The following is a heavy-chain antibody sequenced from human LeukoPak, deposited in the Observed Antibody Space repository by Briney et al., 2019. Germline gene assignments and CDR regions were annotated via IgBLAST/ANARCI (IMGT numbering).Heavy chain of an antibody. V-gene: IGHV4-59*11. D-gene: IGHD4-17*01. Sequence: PSETLSLTCAVSGDSFSSHYWTWIRQPPGKGLEWIGYISYIRSTNYNPSLKSRVTISIDTSKNQFSLKLSSVTAADTAVYYCARDLVTVTKGFDIWGQGTMVSVSS. CDR1: GDSFSSHY. CDR3: ARDLVTVTKGFDI. J-gene: IGHJ3*02. CDR2: ISYIRST.